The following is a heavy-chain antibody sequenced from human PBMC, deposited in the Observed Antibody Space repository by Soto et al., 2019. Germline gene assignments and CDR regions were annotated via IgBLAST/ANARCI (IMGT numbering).Heavy chain of an antibody. CDR2: MNPNSGNT. Sequence: QVQLVQSGAEVKKPGASVKVSCKASGYTFISYDIHWVRQATGQGLEWMGWMNPNSGNTGYAQKCQGSVTMTRNTSIRTAYMELSSLRSEDTAVYYGAREAGALGNDYWGQGTLVTVSS. CDR3: AREAGALGNDY. D-gene: IGHD7-27*01. CDR1: GYTFISYD. V-gene: IGHV1-8*01. J-gene: IGHJ4*02.